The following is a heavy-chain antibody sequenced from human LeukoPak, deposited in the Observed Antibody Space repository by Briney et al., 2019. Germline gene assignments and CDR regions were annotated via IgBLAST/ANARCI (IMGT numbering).Heavy chain of an antibody. Sequence: GGSLRLSCAVSGFAFSSYGMHRVRQAPGKGLEWVAIIWYDGSDKYYGDSVKGRFTISRDNSKNTLYLQMNSLRAEDTAVYYCTILAVASDFDYWGQGTLVTVSS. V-gene: IGHV3-33*01. D-gene: IGHD6-19*01. CDR2: IWYDGSDK. J-gene: IGHJ4*02. CDR1: GFAFSSYG. CDR3: TILAVASDFDY.